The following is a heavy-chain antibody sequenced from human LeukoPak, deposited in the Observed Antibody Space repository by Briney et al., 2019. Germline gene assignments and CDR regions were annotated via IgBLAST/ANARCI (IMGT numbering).Heavy chain of an antibody. D-gene: IGHD6-6*01. V-gene: IGHV4-34*01. CDR3: ARGDRIAARSLRP. CDR1: GGSFSGYY. J-gene: IGHJ5*02. Sequence: SETLSLTCAVYGGSFSGYYWSWIRQPPGKGLEWTGEINHSGSTNYNPSLKSRVTISVDTSKNQFSLKLSSVTAADTAVYYCARGDRIAARSLRPWGQGTLVTVSS. CDR2: INHSGST.